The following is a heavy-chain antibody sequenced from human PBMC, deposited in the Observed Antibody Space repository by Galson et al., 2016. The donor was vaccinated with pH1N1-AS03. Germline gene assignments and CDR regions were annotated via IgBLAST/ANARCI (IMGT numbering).Heavy chain of an antibody. CDR3: ARSGSGSFYEGDF. J-gene: IGHJ4*02. D-gene: IGHD3-10*01. Sequence: SLRLSCAASGFTFSSYSMTWVRQAPGKGLEWVSFIRNSGSYISYGDSVKGRFTVSRDNAKNSLYLQMNSLRADDTAVYYCARSGSGSFYEGDFWGQGTLVSVSS. CDR1: GFTFSSYS. V-gene: IGHV3-21*04. CDR2: IRNSGSYI.